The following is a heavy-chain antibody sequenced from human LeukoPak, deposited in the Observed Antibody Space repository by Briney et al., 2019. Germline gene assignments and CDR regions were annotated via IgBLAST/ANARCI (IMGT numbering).Heavy chain of an antibody. CDR3: ARQGAVGATGFDF. V-gene: IGHV4-39*01. J-gene: IGHJ4*02. D-gene: IGHD1-26*01. CDR2: IYYSGSS. CDR1: GDSISGISYY. Sequence: PSETLSLTCSVSGDSISGISYYWGWIRQPPGKGLEWIGKIYYSGSSYNNPSFESRVVISLDTSRNQFSLKLTSVTATDTAVYYCARQGAVGATGFDFWGQGILVTVSS.